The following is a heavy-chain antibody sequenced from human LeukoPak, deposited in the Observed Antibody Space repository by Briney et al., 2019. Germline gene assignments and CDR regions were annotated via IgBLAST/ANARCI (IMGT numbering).Heavy chain of an antibody. J-gene: IGHJ5*02. CDR3: ARGEGITGTTAWFDP. V-gene: IGHV3-21*04. CDR1: GFTFSSYS. Sequence: GGSLRLSCAASGFTFSSYSMNWVRQAPGKGLEWVSSISSSSSYIYYADSVKGRFTISRDNAKNSLYLQMNSLRAEDTALYHCARGEGITGTTAWFDPWGQGTLVTVSS. D-gene: IGHD1-7*01. CDR2: ISSSSSYI.